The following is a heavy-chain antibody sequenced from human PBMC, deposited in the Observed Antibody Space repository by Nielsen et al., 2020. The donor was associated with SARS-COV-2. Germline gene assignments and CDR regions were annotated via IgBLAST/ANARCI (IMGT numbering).Heavy chain of an antibody. Sequence: GESLKISCAASGFIFSSYAMHWVRQAPGKGLEWVAVISYDGSNKYYADSVKGRFTISRDNSKNTLYLQMNSLRAEDTAVYYCARGPSRVSGSLLHWGQGTLVTVSS. CDR2: ISYDGSNK. CDR3: ARGPSRVSGSLLH. D-gene: IGHD3-10*01. CDR1: GFIFSSYA. J-gene: IGHJ4*02. V-gene: IGHV3-30-3*01.